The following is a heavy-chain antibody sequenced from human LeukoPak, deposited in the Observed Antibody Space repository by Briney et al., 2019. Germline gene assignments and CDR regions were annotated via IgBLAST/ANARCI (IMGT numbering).Heavy chain of an antibody. J-gene: IGHJ2*01. CDR3: ARHRRGMVIVPAADWYFDL. CDR1: GGSISSNNW. Sequence: PSGTLSLTCAVSGGSISSNNWWSWVRQPPGKGLEWIGEVYHSGSTNYNPSLKSRVTISVDKSKKQFSLKLSSMTAVDTAMYCARHRRGMVIVPAADWYFDLWGRGTLVTVSS. D-gene: IGHD2-2*01. V-gene: IGHV4-4*02. CDR2: VYHSGST.